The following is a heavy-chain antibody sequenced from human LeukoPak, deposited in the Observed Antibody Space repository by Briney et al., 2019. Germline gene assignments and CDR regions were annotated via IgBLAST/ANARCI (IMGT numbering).Heavy chain of an antibody. CDR1: GYTFTGYY. V-gene: IGHV1-2*02. Sequence: ASVKVSCKASGYTFTGYYMHWVRQAPGQGLEWMGWINPNSGGTNYAQKFQGRVTMTRDTSISTAYMELSRLSSDDTAVYYCARDRDYYDSSGYPKNWFDPWGQGTLVTVSS. CDR3: ARDRDYYDSSGYPKNWFDP. CDR2: INPNSGGT. J-gene: IGHJ5*02. D-gene: IGHD3-22*01.